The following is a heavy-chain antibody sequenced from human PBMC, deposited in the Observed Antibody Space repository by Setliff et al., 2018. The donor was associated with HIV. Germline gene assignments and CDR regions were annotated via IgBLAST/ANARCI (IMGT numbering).Heavy chain of an antibody. CDR2: IRFDGYNK. V-gene: IGHV3-30*02. CDR1: GFTFSNYG. CDR3: AKVRLMFLDDAFDI. D-gene: IGHD5-12*01. Sequence: GGSLRLSCAASGFTFSNYGMNWVRQAPGKGLEWVAFIRFDGYNKYYADSVKGRFTISRDNSKNTLYLQMNSLGADDRAVYYCAKVRLMFLDDAFDIWGQGTMVTVSS. J-gene: IGHJ3*02.